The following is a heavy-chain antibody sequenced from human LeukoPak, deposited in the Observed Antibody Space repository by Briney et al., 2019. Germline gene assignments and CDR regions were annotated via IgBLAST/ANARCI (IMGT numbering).Heavy chain of an antibody. D-gene: IGHD3-16*01. V-gene: IGHV3-74*01. Sequence: PGGSLRLSCAASGFTFTSSRMLWVRQTPGKGLVWVSNINTDGSSTNYADSVKGRFTISRGNAKNTLFLQMNSLRAEDTAIYYCVRSWGEDYWGQGTLVTVSS. CDR3: VRSWGEDY. J-gene: IGHJ4*02. CDR2: INTDGSST. CDR1: GFTFTSSR.